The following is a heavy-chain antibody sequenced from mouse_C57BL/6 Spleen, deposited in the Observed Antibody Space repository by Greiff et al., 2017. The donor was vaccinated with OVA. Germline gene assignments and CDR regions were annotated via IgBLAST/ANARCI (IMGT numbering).Heavy chain of an antibody. V-gene: IGHV1-72*01. CDR3: ARRGYGSRYYFDY. Sequence: QVQLQQPGAELVKPGASVKLSCKASGYTFTSYWMHWVKQRPGRGLEWIGRIDPNSGGTKYNEKFKSKATLTVDKPSSTAYMPLSSLTSEDSAVYYCARRGYGSRYYFDYWGQGTTLTVSS. CDR1: GYTFTSYW. J-gene: IGHJ2*01. D-gene: IGHD1-1*01. CDR2: IDPNSGGT.